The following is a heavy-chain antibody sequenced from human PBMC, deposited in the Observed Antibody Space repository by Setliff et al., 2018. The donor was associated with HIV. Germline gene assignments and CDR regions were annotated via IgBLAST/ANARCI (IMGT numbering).Heavy chain of an antibody. CDR2: IIPVFGTA. CDR1: GGTFSSYA. Sequence: SVKVSCKASGGTFSSYAISWVRQAPGQGLEWMGRIIPVFGTANYAHKFQGRVTITADKSTSTAYMELSSLRSEDTALYYCGIDSGIYSRSPIDYWGQGTLVTVTS. CDR3: GIDSGIYSRSPIDY. V-gene: IGHV1-69*06. J-gene: IGHJ4*02. D-gene: IGHD6-6*01.